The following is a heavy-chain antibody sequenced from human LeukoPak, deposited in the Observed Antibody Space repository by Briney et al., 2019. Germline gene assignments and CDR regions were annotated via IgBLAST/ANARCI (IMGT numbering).Heavy chain of an antibody. CDR1: GGSISSYY. CDR2: IYYSGST. Sequence: PSETLSLTCTVSGGSISSYYWSWIRQPPGKGLEWIGYIYYSGSTNYNPSLKSRVTISVDTSKNQFSLKLSSVTAADTAVYYCARLADYYDSSGYYYGYYFDYWGQGTLVTVSS. V-gene: IGHV4-59*01. D-gene: IGHD3-22*01. J-gene: IGHJ4*02. CDR3: ARLADYYDSSGYYYGYYFDY.